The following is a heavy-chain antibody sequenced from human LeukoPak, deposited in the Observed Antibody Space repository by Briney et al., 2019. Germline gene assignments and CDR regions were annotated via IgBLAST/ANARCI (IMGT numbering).Heavy chain of an antibody. CDR1: GFTFSNYA. CDR2: ISGSGGST. CDR3: AKGPLSHFDY. D-gene: IGHD2/OR15-2a*01. Sequence: GGSLRLSCAASGFTFSNYAMNWVRQAPGKGLEWVSAISGSGGSTYYAVSVKGRFTISRDNSKNTLYLQMNSLRAEDTAVYYFAKGPLSHFDYWGQGTLVTVSS. J-gene: IGHJ4*02. V-gene: IGHV3-23*01.